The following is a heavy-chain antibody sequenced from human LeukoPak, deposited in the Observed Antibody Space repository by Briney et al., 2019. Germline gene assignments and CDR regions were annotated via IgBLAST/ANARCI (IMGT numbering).Heavy chain of an antibody. V-gene: IGHV1-69*06. Sequence: ASVKVSCKASGGSFSSYAISWVRQAPGQGREWMGGIIPIFGRANYAHKFQGRVPITAHKSTSTAYMELSSLRSEDTAVYYCARVSSGWYRSLDYWGQGTLVTVSS. D-gene: IGHD6-19*01. CDR2: IIPIFGRA. CDR1: GGSFSSYA. CDR3: ARVSSGWYRSLDY. J-gene: IGHJ4*02.